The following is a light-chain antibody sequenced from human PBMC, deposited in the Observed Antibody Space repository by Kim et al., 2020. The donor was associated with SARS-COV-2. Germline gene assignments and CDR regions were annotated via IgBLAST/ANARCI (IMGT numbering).Light chain of an antibody. CDR1: QSVSSN. CDR3: QQYNKLPYT. Sequence: EIVMTQSPATLSVSPGERATLSCRASQSVSSNLAWYQQKPGQAPRLLIYGASTRATGIPARFSGSGSGTEFTLTISSLQSEDFAVYHCQQYNKLPYTFGQGTKLEI. CDR2: GAS. J-gene: IGKJ2*01. V-gene: IGKV3-15*01.